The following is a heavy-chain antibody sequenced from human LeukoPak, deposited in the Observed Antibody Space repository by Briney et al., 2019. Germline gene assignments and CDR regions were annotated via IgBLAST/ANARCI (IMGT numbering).Heavy chain of an antibody. CDR2: ISGSGGST. CDR1: GFTFSNYA. Sequence: GGSLRLSCAASGFTFSNYAMSWVRQAPGKGLEWVSAISGSGGSTYYADSVKGRFTISRDNSKNTLYLQMNSLRAEDTAVYYCARDQRWLQLGLWGQGTLVTVSS. V-gene: IGHV3-23*01. CDR3: ARDQRWLQLGL. D-gene: IGHD5-24*01. J-gene: IGHJ4*02.